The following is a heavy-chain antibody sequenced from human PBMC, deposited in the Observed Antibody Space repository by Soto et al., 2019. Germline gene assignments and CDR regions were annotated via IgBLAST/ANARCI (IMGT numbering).Heavy chain of an antibody. CDR3: TRGAGAPWVRFDS. Sequence: SETLSLTCGVSGYSITRGFYWGWVRQSPGKGLEWIGSISYSAKTFYNPSLASRLSIAVDTSMNQFSLRLTSVTAADTALYYCTRGAGAPWVRFDSWGQGTLVTVSS. V-gene: IGHV4-38-2*01. J-gene: IGHJ4*02. D-gene: IGHD3-22*01. CDR1: GYSITRGFY. CDR2: ISYSAKT.